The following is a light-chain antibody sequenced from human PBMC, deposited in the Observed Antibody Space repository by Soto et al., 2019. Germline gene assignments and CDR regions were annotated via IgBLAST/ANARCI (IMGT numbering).Light chain of an antibody. CDR3: SSYTSSSTWV. CDR1: SSDVGGYKY. Sequence: QSALTQPASVSGSPGQSITISCTGTSSDVGGYKYVSWYQQHPGKAPKLMIFEVTNRPSGVSDRFSGSKSGNTASLIISGLQTEDEPDYYCSSYTSSSTWVFGGGTKLTVL. V-gene: IGLV2-14*01. J-gene: IGLJ3*02. CDR2: EVT.